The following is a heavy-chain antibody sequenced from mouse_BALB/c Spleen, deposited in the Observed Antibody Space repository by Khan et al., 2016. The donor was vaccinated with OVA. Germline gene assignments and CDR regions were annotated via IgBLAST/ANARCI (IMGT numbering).Heavy chain of an antibody. D-gene: IGHD2-12*01. CDR3: AREGSRYNYVMGY. J-gene: IGHJ4*01. Sequence: EVQLQESGPGLVKPSQSLYLTCTVTGYSITSDYAWNWIRQFPGNKLEWMGYISYSGSTNYNPSLKSRISITRDTSKNQFFLQLNSVTTEDTATYYCAREGSRYNYVMGYWGQGTSDTVSS. CDR1: GYSITSDYA. V-gene: IGHV3-2*02. CDR2: ISYSGST.